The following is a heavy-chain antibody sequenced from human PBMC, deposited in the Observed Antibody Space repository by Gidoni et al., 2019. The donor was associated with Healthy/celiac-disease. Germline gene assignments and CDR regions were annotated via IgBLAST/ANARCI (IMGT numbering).Heavy chain of an antibody. V-gene: IGHV1-69*01. CDR2: IIPIVGTA. D-gene: IGHD1-1*01. J-gene: IGHJ4*02. CDR1: GGTFSTYV. Sequence: QVQLVQSGAEGKKPGSAVKVSCKAAGGTFSTYVISWVRQAPGQGLEWMGGIIPIVGTANYAQKFQGRVTITADESTSTVYMELSSLRSEDTAVYYCARPRRTGHLDYWGQGTLVTVSS. CDR3: ARPRRTGHLDY.